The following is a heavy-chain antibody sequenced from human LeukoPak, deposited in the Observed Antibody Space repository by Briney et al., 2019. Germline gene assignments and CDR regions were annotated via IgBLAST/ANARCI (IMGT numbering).Heavy chain of an antibody. Sequence: GGSLRLSCAASGFTFSSYAMHWVRQAPGKGLEWVAVISYDGSNKYYADSVKGRFTISRDNSKNTLYLQMNSLRAEDTAVYYCARVPYYDFWSGHYITPYYYYGMDVWGQGTTVTVSS. CDR2: ISYDGSNK. D-gene: IGHD3-3*01. CDR3: ARVPYYDFWSGHYITPYYYYGMDV. J-gene: IGHJ6*02. CDR1: GFTFSSYA. V-gene: IGHV3-30-3*01.